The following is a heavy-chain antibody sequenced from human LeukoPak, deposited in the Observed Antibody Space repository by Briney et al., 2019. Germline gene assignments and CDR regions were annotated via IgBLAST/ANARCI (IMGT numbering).Heavy chain of an antibody. Sequence: ASVKVSCKVSGYTLTELSMHWVRQAPGKGLEWMGGFDPEDGETIYAQKFQGRVTMTEDTSTDTAYTELSSLRSEDTAVYYCATSSQWLDPYYYYGMDVWGQGTTVTVSS. D-gene: IGHD6-19*01. CDR3: ATSSQWLDPYYYYGMDV. CDR2: FDPEDGET. CDR1: GYTLTELS. V-gene: IGHV1-24*01. J-gene: IGHJ6*02.